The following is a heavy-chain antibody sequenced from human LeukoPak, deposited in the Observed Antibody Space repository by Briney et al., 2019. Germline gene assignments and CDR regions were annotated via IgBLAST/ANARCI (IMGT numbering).Heavy chain of an antibody. CDR1: GLTFSSYG. Sequence: GGSLRLSCAVTGLTFSSYGMNWVRQAPGKGLEWVSSITSSSSYIYYADSVKGRFTISRDNAKNSLYLQLNSLRAEDTAVYYCVRLYDDYTNGHFDSWGQGTLVTVSS. CDR3: VRLYDDYTNGHFDS. J-gene: IGHJ4*02. D-gene: IGHD4-11*01. CDR2: ITSSSSYI. V-gene: IGHV3-21*01.